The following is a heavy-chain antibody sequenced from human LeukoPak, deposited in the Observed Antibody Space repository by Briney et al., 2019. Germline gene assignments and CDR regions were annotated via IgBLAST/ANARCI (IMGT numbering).Heavy chain of an antibody. CDR3: AKSNCFGLVGI. CDR2: IYYSGST. CDR1: GGSISNYY. D-gene: IGHD2-2*01. J-gene: IGHJ3*02. V-gene: IGHV4-59*08. Sequence: SETLSLTCTVSGGSISNYYWSWIRQPPGKGLEWIGYIYYSGSTNYNPSLKSRVTISVDTSKNQFSLKLNSVTAADTAVYYCAKSNCFGLVGILGQGKNVTGSS.